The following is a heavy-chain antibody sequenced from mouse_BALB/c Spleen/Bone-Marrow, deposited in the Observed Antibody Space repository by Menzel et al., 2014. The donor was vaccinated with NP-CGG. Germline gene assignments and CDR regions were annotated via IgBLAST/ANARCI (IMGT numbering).Heavy chain of an antibody. V-gene: IGHV4-1*02. CDR1: GFDFSRYW. Sequence: EVKLMESGGGLVQPGGSLKLSCAAPGFDFSRYWMSWVRQAPGKGLEWIGEINPDSSTINYTPSLKDKFIISRDNAKNTLYLQMSKVRSEDTALYYCARVHYYGYEAYWGQGTLVTVSA. CDR2: INPDSSTI. D-gene: IGHD1-2*01. CDR3: ARVHYYGYEAY. J-gene: IGHJ3*01.